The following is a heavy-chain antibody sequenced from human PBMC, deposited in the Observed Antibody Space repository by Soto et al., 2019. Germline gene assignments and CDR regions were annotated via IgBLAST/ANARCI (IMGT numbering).Heavy chain of an antibody. J-gene: IGHJ6*03. Sequence: SETLSLTCTVSGGSISSYYWSWIRQPPGKGLEWIGYIYYSGSTNYNPSLKSRVTISVDTSKNQFSLKLSSVTAADTAVYYCARGVNIRFLEWTNYYYYMDVWGKGTTVTVSS. CDR2: IYYSGST. V-gene: IGHV4-59*01. CDR1: GGSISSYY. CDR3: ARGVNIRFLEWTNYYYYMDV. D-gene: IGHD3-3*01.